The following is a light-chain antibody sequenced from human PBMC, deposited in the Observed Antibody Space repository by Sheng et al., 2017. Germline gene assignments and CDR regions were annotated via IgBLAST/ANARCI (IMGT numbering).Light chain of an antibody. CDR2: GGT. V-gene: IGLV2-23*01. J-gene: IGLJ2*01. CDR1: SNDIGSYNL. Sequence: QPALTQPASVSGSPGQSITISCTGTSNDIGSYNLVSWYQHHPGTAPKLLIYGGTKRPSGVSRRFSGSKSGNTAALTISGLLDEDEADYYCCSYAGSGTSVLFGGGTRGDRP. CDR3: CSYAGSGTSVL.